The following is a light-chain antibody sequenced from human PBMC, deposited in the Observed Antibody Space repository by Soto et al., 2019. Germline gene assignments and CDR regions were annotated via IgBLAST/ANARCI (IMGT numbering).Light chain of an antibody. Sequence: EIVLTQSPATLSLSPGERATLSCGASQSVSSSYLAWYQQKPGLAPRLLIYDASSRATGIPDRFSGSGSGPAFTLTITSLDPEDFAVYYCQHYGNSPYTFAQRTKLEIK. CDR2: DAS. CDR3: QHYGNSPYT. J-gene: IGKJ2*01. V-gene: IGKV3D-20*01. CDR1: QSVSSSY.